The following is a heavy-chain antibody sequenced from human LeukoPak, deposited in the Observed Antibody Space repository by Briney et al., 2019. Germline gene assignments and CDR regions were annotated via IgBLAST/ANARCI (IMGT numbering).Heavy chain of an antibody. CDR1: GGTFSSYA. V-gene: IGHV1-69*04. CDR3: AEEGNYYDSSGSLYYFDY. CDR2: IIPILGIA. Sequence: SVKVSCKASGGTFSSYAISWVRQAPGQGLEWMGRIIPILGIANYAQRFQGRVTITADKSTSTAYMELSSLRSEDTAVYYCAEEGNYYDSSGSLYYFDYWGQGTLVTVSS. J-gene: IGHJ4*02. D-gene: IGHD3-22*01.